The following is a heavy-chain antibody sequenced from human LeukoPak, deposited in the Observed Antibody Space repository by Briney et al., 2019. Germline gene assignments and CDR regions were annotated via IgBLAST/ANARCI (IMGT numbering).Heavy chain of an antibody. Sequence: SVKVSCKASGGSFSSYAISWVRQAPGQGLEWMGGIIPLFGAPNYAQKFQGRVTITADKSTTTAYMELSSLRSEDTAVYFCARHDSYSSSFPYNWFDPWGQGTLVTVSP. J-gene: IGHJ5*02. V-gene: IGHV1-69*06. D-gene: IGHD6-13*01. CDR3: ARHDSYSSSFPYNWFDP. CDR1: GGSFSSYA. CDR2: IIPLFGAP.